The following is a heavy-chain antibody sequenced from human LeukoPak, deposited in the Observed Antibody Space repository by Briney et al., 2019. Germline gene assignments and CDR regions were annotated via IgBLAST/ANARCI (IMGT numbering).Heavy chain of an antibody. CDR2: INYSGSS. Sequence: SETLSLTCTVSGDSINNYYWSWIRQPPGKGLEWIGNINYSGSSNSNPSLKSRATISVDMSRKHFFLDLISVTAADTAVYYCARAGHYSGTFYQYTGGWYYFDFWGQGTRVTVSS. D-gene: IGHD3-10*01. J-gene: IGHJ4*02. CDR1: GDSINNYY. V-gene: IGHV4-59*01. CDR3: ARAGHYSGTFYQYTGGWYYFDF.